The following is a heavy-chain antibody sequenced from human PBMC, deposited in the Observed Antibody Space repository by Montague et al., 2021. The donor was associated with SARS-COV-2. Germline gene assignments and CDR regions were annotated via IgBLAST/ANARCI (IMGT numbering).Heavy chain of an antibody. CDR2: VHYTGSS. CDR1: GDSISSYY. D-gene: IGHD1-1*01. CDR3: ARAQNTCFIANCVNYFDV. V-gene: IGHV4-59*01. J-gene: IGHJ4*02. Sequence: SETLSLTCEVSGDSISSYYWSWIRQSPGKGLEWIGYVHYTGSSKYTPSLKTRVTLSLDTPKNHFSLKLRSVTAADTAIYYCARAQNTCFIANCVNYFDVWGLGALGTVSS.